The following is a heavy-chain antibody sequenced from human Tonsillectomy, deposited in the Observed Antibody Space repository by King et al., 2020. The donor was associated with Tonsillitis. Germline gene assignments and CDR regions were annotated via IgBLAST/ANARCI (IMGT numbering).Heavy chain of an antibody. CDR1: GFTFSGSA. V-gene: IGHV3-73*01. CDR2: IRTKANTYAT. D-gene: IGHD1-7*01. J-gene: IGHJ4*02. CDR3: ARRGNSAEFDY. Sequence: VQLVESGGGLVQPRGSLKLSCAASGFTFSGSAMHWVRQTSGKGLEWVGRIRTKANTYATAYAASVKGRFTISRDDSNNTAYLQMNSLKTEDTALYYCARRGNSAEFDYWGQGTLVTVSS.